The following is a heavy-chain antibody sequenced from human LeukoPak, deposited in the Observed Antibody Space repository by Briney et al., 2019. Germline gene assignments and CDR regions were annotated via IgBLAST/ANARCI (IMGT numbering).Heavy chain of an antibody. V-gene: IGHV3-23*01. J-gene: IGHJ4*02. CDR2: ISDSASGT. Sequence: PGGSLRLSCAASGFTFSSYAMSWDRQAPGKGLEWVSFISDSASGTYYTDSVKGRFTISRDNSKNTLCLQMNSLRAEDTAVYYCAKATGNSAYYALDCWGQGTLVTVSS. CDR3: AKATGNSAYYALDC. CDR1: GFTFSSYA. D-gene: IGHD3-22*01.